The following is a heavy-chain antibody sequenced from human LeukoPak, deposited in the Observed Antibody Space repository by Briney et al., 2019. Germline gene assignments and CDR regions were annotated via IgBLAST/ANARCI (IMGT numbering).Heavy chain of an antibody. Sequence: PGGSLRLSCAASGSTFSNYMSWVRQPPGKGLEWVSVIYSGGSTYYADSVKGRFTISRDNSKNTLYLQMNSLRAEDTAGYYCARVRWRWLQSDAFDIWGQGTMVTVSS. CDR3: ARVRWRWLQSDAFDI. V-gene: IGHV3-66*01. J-gene: IGHJ3*02. CDR1: GSTFSNY. CDR2: IYSGGST. D-gene: IGHD5-24*01.